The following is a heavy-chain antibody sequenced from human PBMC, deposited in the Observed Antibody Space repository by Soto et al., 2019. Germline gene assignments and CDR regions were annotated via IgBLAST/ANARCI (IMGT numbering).Heavy chain of an antibody. CDR1: GFTFSSYA. Sequence: GGSLRLSCAASGFTFSSYAMSWVRQAPGKGLEWVSAISGSGGSTYYADSVKGRFTISRDNSKNTLYLQMNSLRAEDTAVYYCAKDTRQQRATGYFDYWGQGTLVTVSS. J-gene: IGHJ4*02. V-gene: IGHV3-23*01. CDR3: AKDTRQQRATGYFDY. CDR2: ISGSGGST. D-gene: IGHD6-13*01.